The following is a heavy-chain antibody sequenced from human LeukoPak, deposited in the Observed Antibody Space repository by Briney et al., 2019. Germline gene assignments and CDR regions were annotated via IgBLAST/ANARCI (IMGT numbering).Heavy chain of an antibody. V-gene: IGHV3-53*01. D-gene: IGHD3-10*01. J-gene: IGHJ4*02. CDR2: IYSGGST. CDR3: ARDYYGSGSWYY. CDR1: GFTVSSNY. Sequence: GGSLRLSCAAPGFTVSSNYMSWVRQAPGKGLEWVSVIYSGGSTYYSDSVKGRFTISRDNSKNTLYLQMNSLRAEDTAVYYCARDYYGSGSWYYWGQGTLVTVSS.